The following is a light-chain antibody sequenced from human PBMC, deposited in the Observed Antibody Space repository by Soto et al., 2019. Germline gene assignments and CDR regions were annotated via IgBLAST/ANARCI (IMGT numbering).Light chain of an antibody. CDR2: EGS. CDR1: SSDVGSYNL. CDR3: CSSAVGSTLV. V-gene: IGLV2-23*01. Sequence: QSALTQPASVSGSPGQSITLSCTGTSSDVGSYNLVSWHQQHPGKAPKLMIYEGSKRPSGVSHRFSGSKSGNTASLTISGLQAEDEADYYCCSSAVGSTLVFGGGTKLTVL. J-gene: IGLJ2*01.